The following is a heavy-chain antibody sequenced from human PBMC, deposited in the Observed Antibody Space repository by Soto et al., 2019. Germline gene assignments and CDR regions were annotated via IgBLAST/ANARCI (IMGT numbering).Heavy chain of an antibody. Sequence: PSETLSLTCTVSGGSISSYYWSWVRQAPGKGLEWVGRIKSKTDGGTTDYAAPVKGRFTISRDDSKNTLYLQMNSLKTEDTAVYYCTTVAGIAVAGTGGVDAFDIWGQGTMVTVSS. J-gene: IGHJ3*02. CDR1: GGSISSYY. CDR2: IKSKTDGGTT. V-gene: IGHV3-15*01. CDR3: TTVAGIAVAGTGGVDAFDI. D-gene: IGHD6-19*01.